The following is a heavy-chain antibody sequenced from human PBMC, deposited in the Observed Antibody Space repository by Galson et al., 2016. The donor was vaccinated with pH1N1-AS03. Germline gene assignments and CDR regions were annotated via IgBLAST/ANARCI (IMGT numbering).Heavy chain of an antibody. J-gene: IGHJ4*02. D-gene: IGHD2-8*02. CDR1: GFLFGSSW. CDR3: ARHGPWCFDF. Sequence: SLRLSCAGSGFLFGSSWMGWVRQAPGKGLEWVANIKSDRSTRDYVDSVKGRFTISRDNIKNSVSLQMDALREDDTAVYYCARHGPWCFDFWAQGTRVTVSS. V-gene: IGHV3-7*01. CDR2: IKSDRSTR.